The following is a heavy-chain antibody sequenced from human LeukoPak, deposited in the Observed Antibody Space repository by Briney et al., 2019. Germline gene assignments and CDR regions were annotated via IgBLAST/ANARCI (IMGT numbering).Heavy chain of an antibody. J-gene: IGHJ4*02. Sequence: GASVTVSCKASGGTFTSYAISWVRQAPGQGLEWMGGIIPIFGTANYAQKFQGRGTITTDESTSTAYMELSSLRSDDTAVYYCAREILGAAGAFDYWGQGTLVTVSS. CDR2: IIPIFGTA. CDR3: AREILGAAGAFDY. CDR1: GGTFTSYA. D-gene: IGHD6-13*01. V-gene: IGHV1-69*05.